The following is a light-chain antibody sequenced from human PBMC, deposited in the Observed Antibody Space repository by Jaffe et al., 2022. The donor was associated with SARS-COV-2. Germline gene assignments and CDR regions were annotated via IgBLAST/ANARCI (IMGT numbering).Light chain of an antibody. CDR1: KSNIGGNT. V-gene: IGLV1-44*01. CDR3: AAWDDSLDAYV. CDR2: SDT. J-gene: IGLJ1*01. Sequence: QSLLTQPPSASGTPGQRVTISCSGRKSNIGGNTVNWYQLLPGTAPRLLIKSDTQRPSGVPDRFSGSKSGTSASLDISGLQSEDEAEYYCAAWDDSLDAYVFGPGTKVAV.